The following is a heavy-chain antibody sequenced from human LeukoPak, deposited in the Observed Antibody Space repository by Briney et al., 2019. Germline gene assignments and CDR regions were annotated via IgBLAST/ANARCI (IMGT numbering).Heavy chain of an antibody. CDR2: FDPEDGET. D-gene: IGHD3-3*01. V-gene: IGHV1-24*01. CDR3: ATYYDFWSGPKYSFDY. J-gene: IGHJ4*02. Sequence: ASVKVSRMVSGYTLTELSMHWVRQAPGKGLEWMGGFDPEDGETIYAQKFQGRVTMTEDTYTDTAYMELSSLRSEDTAVYYCATYYDFWSGPKYSFDYWGQGTLVTVPS. CDR1: GYTLTELS.